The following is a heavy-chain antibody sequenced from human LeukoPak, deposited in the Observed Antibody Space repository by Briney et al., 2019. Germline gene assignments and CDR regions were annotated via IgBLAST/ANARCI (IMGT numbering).Heavy chain of an antibody. Sequence: ASVKVSCKTSGYTYTNYGISGVRQAPGLRLDWMGWISAYNGNTNYAQKVQGRVTMTTDTSTSTAYMELRSLRFDDTAVYYCARDQSVRLLQTSSTYFKHVFAIWGQGSMVTVSS. CDR1: GYTYTNYG. D-gene: IGHD6-13*01. CDR3: ARDQSVRLLQTSSTYFKHVFAI. J-gene: IGHJ3*02. V-gene: IGHV1-18*01. CDR2: ISAYNGNT.